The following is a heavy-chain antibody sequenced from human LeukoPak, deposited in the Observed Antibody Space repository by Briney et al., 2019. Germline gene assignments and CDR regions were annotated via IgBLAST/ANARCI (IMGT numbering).Heavy chain of an antibody. D-gene: IGHD3-22*01. CDR3: ARGYYYDSSGYYYDAFDI. Sequence: ASVKVSCKASGYTFTGYYMHWVRQAPGQGLEWMGWINPNSGGTNYAQKFQGRVTMTRDTSISTAYMELSRLRSGDTAVYYCARGYYYDSSGYYYDAFDIWGQGTMVTVSS. CDR1: GYTFTGYY. J-gene: IGHJ3*02. V-gene: IGHV1-2*02. CDR2: INPNSGGT.